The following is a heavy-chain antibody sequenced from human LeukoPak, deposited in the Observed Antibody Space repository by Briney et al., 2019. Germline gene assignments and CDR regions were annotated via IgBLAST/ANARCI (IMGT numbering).Heavy chain of an antibody. CDR3: ARHPSYTSGWPLDY. Sequence: GESLKISCKGSGYSFTNYWIGWVRQMPGKGLEWMGIIYLGDSDTRNSPSFQGQVTISADKSISTAYLQWSSLKASDTAIYYCARHPSYTSGWPLDYWGQGTLVAVSS. J-gene: IGHJ4*02. CDR2: IYLGDSDT. V-gene: IGHV5-51*01. D-gene: IGHD6-19*01. CDR1: GYSFTNYW.